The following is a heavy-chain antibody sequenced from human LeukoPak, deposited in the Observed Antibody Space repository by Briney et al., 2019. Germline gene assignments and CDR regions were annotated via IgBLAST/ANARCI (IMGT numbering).Heavy chain of an antibody. CDR1: GFTFSSYG. V-gene: IGHV3-33*01. D-gene: IGHD2-15*01. Sequence: GGSLRLSCAASGFTFSSYGMHWVRQAPGKGLEWVAVIWYDGSNKYYADSVKGRFAISRDNSKNTLYLQMNSLRAEDTAVYYCARDGGDGGFDYWGQGTPVTVSS. CDR3: ARDGGDGGFDY. J-gene: IGHJ4*02. CDR2: IWYDGSNK.